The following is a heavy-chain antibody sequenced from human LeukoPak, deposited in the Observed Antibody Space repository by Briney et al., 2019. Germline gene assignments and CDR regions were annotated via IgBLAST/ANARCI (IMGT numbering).Heavy chain of an antibody. Sequence: PGGSLRLSCAASGFTFSSYSMNWVRQAPGKGLEWVSSISGSSSYIYYADSVKGRFTISRDNAKKSLYLQMNSLRAEDTAVYYCATEESSGWYRGYSWGQGTLVTVSS. CDR1: GFTFSSYS. CDR2: ISGSSSYI. V-gene: IGHV3-21*01. D-gene: IGHD6-19*01. CDR3: ATEESSGWYRGYS. J-gene: IGHJ4*02.